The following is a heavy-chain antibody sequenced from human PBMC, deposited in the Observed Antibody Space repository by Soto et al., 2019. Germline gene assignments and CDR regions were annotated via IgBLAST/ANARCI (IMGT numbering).Heavy chain of an antibody. D-gene: IGHD6-19*01. J-gene: IGHJ4*02. V-gene: IGHV1-3*05. CDR3: ASTVAVPADFDY. Sequence: QVQLVQSGAEEKKPGASVKVSCKASGYTFTGYAVHWVRQAPGQRLEWMGWINAGNGNTKSSQKFQGRVTITRDTSASAAYMKLSTLRSEDTAVYYCASTVAVPADFDYWAQGTLVTVSS. CDR1: GYTFTGYA. CDR2: INAGNGNT.